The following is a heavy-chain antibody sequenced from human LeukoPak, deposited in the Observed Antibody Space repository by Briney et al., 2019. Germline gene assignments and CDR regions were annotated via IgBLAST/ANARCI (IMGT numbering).Heavy chain of an antibody. D-gene: IGHD3-3*01. V-gene: IGHV3-11*01. J-gene: IGHJ4*02. CDR1: GFTFSDYF. CDR3: ARDLEPSSGSTFDY. CDR2: ISSSGSTI. Sequence: GGSLRLSCAASGFTFSDYFMSWIRQAPGKGLEWVSYISSSGSTIYYADSVKGRFTISRDNAKNSLYLQMNSLRAEDTAVYYCARDLEPSSGSTFDYWGQGTLVTVSS.